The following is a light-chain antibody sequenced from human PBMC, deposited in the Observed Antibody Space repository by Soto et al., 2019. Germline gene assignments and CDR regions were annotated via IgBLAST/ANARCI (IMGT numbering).Light chain of an antibody. Sequence: EIVFTHSPGTLSLYKGERATLSCRASQSVSNNYLAWYQQKPGQAPRLLIYGASNRATGIPDRFSGSGSGTDFTLTISRLEPEDFAVYYCQQFDTSPLTFGGGTKVDNK. J-gene: IGKJ4*01. CDR2: GAS. CDR3: QQFDTSPLT. CDR1: QSVSNNY. V-gene: IGKV3-20*01.